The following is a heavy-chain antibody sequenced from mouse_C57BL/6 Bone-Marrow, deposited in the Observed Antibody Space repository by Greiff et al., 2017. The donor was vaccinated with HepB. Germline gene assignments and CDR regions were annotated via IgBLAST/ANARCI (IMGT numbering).Heavy chain of an antibody. D-gene: IGHD1-1*01. Sequence: QVQLKQSGAELVKPGASVKLPCKASGYTFTSYWMHWVKQRPGQGLEWIGMIHPISGSTNYNEKFKSKATLTVDKSSSTAYMQLSSLTSEDSAVYYCARGYGSTLWGQGTTLTVSS. J-gene: IGHJ2*01. V-gene: IGHV1-64*01. CDR3: ARGYGSTL. CDR1: GYTFTSYW. CDR2: IHPISGST.